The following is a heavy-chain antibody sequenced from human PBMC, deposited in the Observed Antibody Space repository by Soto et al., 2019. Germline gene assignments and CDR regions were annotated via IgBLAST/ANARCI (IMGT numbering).Heavy chain of an antibody. CDR1: GFTFSSYA. CDR2: ITGSGGST. CDR3: ARGTTDYYFDY. D-gene: IGHD3-16*01. V-gene: IGHV3-23*01. Sequence: GGSLRLSCAASGFTFSSYAMSWVRQAPGKGLEWVSSITGSGGSTYNADSVKGRFTIPRDNSENTLYLQMNSLRAEDTAVYYCARGTTDYYFDYWGQGTLVTVLL. J-gene: IGHJ4*02.